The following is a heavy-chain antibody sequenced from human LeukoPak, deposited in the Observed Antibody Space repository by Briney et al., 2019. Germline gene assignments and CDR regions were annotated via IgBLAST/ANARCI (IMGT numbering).Heavy chain of an antibody. J-gene: IGHJ5*02. D-gene: IGHD3-10*01. CDR2: IYYIGST. CDR1: GGSISSGGYY. V-gene: IGHV4-31*03. CDR3: ARYSYGSRSFLENGWFDP. Sequence: SETLSLTCTVSGGSISSGGYYWSWIRQHPGKGLEWIGYIYYIGSTYYNPSLKSRVTISVDTSKKQFSLKLRSVTAADTAVYYCARYSYGSRSFLENGWFDPWGQGALVTVSS.